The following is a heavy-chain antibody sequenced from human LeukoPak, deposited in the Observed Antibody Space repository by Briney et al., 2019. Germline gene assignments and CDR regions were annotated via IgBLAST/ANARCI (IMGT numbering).Heavy chain of an antibody. CDR2: ISSSGTTI. CDR1: GFTFISYD. Sequence: GGSLRLSCVASGFTFISYDMNWVRQAPGKGLEWISYISSSGTTIYYADSVKGRFTISRDNAKNSLHLQMNSLRAEDMAVYYCARSVRADYWGQGTLVTVSS. V-gene: IGHV3-48*03. CDR3: ARSVRADY. J-gene: IGHJ4*02.